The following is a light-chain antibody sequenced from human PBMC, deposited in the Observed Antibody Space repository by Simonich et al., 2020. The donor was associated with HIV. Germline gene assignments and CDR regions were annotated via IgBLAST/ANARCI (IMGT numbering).Light chain of an antibody. J-gene: IGKJ1*01. CDR1: QSISSW. Sequence: DIQMTQSPSTLSASVRDRVNITCRASQSISSWLAWYQQKPGKAPKFLISAASRLQSGVPSRFSGGGTGTDFTLTISSLQPEDFATYYCQQANSFPWTFGQGTKVEI. CDR3: QQANSFPWT. V-gene: IGKV1-12*01. CDR2: AAS.